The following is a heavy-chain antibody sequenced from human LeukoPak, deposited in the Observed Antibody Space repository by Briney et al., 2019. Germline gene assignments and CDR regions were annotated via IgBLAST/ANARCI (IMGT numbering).Heavy chain of an antibody. V-gene: IGHV4-34*01. J-gene: IGHJ4*02. CDR1: GGSSSGYY. D-gene: IGHD3-22*01. Sequence: SETLSLTCAVYGGSSSGYYWSWIRQPPGKGLEWIGEINHSGSTNYNPSLKSRVTISVDTSKNQFSLKLSSVTAADTAVYYCARQPSGYYDKSGYYPYYFDYWGQGALVTVSS. CDR3: ARQPSGYYDKSGYYPYYFDY. CDR2: INHSGST.